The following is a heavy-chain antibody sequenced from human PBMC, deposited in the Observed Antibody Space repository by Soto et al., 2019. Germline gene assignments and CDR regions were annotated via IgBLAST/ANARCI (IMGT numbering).Heavy chain of an antibody. J-gene: IGHJ6*02. D-gene: IGHD5-18*01. Sequence: VASVKVSCKASGYTFTSYYMHWVRQAPGQGLEWMGIINPSGGSTSYAQKFQGRVTMTRDTSTSTVYMELSSVTAADTAVYYCACIFSGGYSYGFYYYGMDVWGPGTTVTVSS. CDR2: INPSGGST. CDR1: GYTFTSYY. CDR3: ACIFSGGYSYGFYYYGMDV. V-gene: IGHV1-46*03.